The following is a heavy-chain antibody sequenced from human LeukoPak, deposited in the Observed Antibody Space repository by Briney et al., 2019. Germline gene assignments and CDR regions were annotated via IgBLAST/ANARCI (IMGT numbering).Heavy chain of an antibody. J-gene: IGHJ4*02. CDR2: IYSSGIT. V-gene: IGHV4-4*07. Sequence: SETLSLTCTVSGGSITDSFWTWIRQPAGKGLEWIGRIYSSGITNCSPSFKSRVTMSVDTSKNQFSLNLTSVTAADTAVYFCASEQTTSGGRGLDYWGQGTLVTVSS. CDR1: GGSITDSF. D-gene: IGHD1-26*01. CDR3: ASEQTTSGGRGLDY.